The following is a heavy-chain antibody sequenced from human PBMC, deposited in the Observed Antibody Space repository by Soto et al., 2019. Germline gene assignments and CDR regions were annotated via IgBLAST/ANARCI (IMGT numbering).Heavy chain of an antibody. CDR2: ISVSGDTT. J-gene: IGHJ6*02. V-gene: IGHV3-23*01. CDR1: GFTFSGYG. Sequence: GGSLRLSCAASGFTFSGYGMTWVRQAPGKGLEWVSVISVSGDTTYYVDSVKGRFTISRDNSKNTVFLQMNSLRAEDTAIYYCAKTKTSGSCPRNYYYGMDVWGQGTTVTVSS. CDR3: AKTKTSGSCPRNYYYGMDV. D-gene: IGHD1-26*01.